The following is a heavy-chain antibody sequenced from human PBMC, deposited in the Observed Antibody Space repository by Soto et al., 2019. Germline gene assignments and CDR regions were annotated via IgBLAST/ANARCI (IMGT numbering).Heavy chain of an antibody. D-gene: IGHD6-19*01. J-gene: IGHJ4*02. V-gene: IGHV1-8*01. Sequence: QVQLVQSGAEVKKPGASVKVSCKASGYTFTCYDINWVRQATGQGLEWMRWMNPNSGNTGNAQKFQGRDTMTRNTSIDAAYMELSSLRSADTAVYYCVRERSGRWYVDYRGQGPLVTVSS. CDR1: GYTFTCYD. CDR2: MNPNSGNT. CDR3: VRERSGRWYVDY.